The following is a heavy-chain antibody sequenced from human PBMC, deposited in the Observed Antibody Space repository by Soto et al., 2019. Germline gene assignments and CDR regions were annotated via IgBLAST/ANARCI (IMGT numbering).Heavy chain of an antibody. CDR2: INGAGNDI. J-gene: IGHJ4*02. V-gene: IGHV3-74*01. Sequence: PGGSLRLSCAASGFIFSKYWMYWVRQAPGKGLVWVSGINGAGNDIRYADSVKGRFTISRDNAKNTLYLQMNSLRVEDSAVYYCARDSYSSGWNYFDFWGQGAQVTVSS. CDR1: GFIFSKYW. CDR3: ARDSYSSGWNYFDF. D-gene: IGHD6-19*01.